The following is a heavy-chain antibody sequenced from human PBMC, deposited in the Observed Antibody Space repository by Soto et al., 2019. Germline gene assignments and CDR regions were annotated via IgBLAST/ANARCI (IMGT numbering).Heavy chain of an antibody. J-gene: IGHJ6*02. Sequence: QMQLVQSGPEVKKPGTSVKVSCKASGFTFTSSAVQWVRQARGQRLEWIGWIVVGSGNTNYAQKFQERVTITRDMSTSTAYMELSSLRSEDTAVYYCAAEGSLLLWFGELRGYLESGDYYGMDVWGQGTTVTVSS. CDR2: IVVGSGNT. V-gene: IGHV1-58*01. CDR3: AAEGSLLLWFGELRGYLESGDYYGMDV. D-gene: IGHD3-10*01. CDR1: GFTFTSSA.